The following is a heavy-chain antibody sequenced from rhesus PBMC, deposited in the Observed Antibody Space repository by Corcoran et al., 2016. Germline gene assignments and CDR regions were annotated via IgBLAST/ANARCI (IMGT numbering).Heavy chain of an antibody. CDR1: GDSISSSY. J-gene: IGHJ4*01. D-gene: IGHD6-25*01. V-gene: IGHV4-169*02. CDR3: ARDLEDGGSCVVDY. Sequence: QLQLQESGPGLVKPSETLSVTCAVSGDSISSSYWSWIRQAPGKGLEWIGYIYGSGSSTNYNPSLKSRVTLSVDTSKNQRSLKLSAVTTADTAVYYCARDLEDGGSCVVDYWGQGVLVTVSS. CDR2: IYGSGSST.